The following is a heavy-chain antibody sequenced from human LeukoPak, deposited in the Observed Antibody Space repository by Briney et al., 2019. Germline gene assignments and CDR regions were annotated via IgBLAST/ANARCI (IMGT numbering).Heavy chain of an antibody. CDR3: ARWLCNGASCYYDY. V-gene: IGHV3-53*01. CDR1: GFTLSNIY. CDR2: IYDVGTT. J-gene: IGHJ4*02. D-gene: IGHD3-22*01. Sequence: PGGSLTLSCLASGFTLSNIYLSWVRQARGKGLEGVSFIYDVGTTVYADSVKGRFTISRDNSKNTLYLQMDSLRADDTAIYYCARWLCNGASCYYDYWGQGTLVTVPS.